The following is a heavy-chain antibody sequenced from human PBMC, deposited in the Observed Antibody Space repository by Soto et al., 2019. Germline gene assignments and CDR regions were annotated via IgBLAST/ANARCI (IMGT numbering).Heavy chain of an antibody. J-gene: IGHJ6*02. CDR1: GGTFSSYA. Sequence: SVKVSCKASGGTFSSYAISWVRQAPGQGLEWMGGIIPIFGTANYAQKFQGRVTITADESTSTAYMELSSLRSEDTAVYYCARGRRQWLIPYYYYGMDVWGQGTTVTVSS. V-gene: IGHV1-69*13. CDR2: IIPIFGTA. CDR3: ARGRRQWLIPYYYYGMDV. D-gene: IGHD6-19*01.